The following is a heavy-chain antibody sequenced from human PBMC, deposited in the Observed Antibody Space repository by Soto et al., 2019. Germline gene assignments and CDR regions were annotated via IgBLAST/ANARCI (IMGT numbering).Heavy chain of an antibody. J-gene: IGHJ6*02. CDR3: AKFRTSSYYCEMGL. Sequence: EVQLLESGGGLVQPGGPLRLSCAASGFSFSNYAMSWVRQAPGKGLEWVSVISGGGESTFYADSVKGRFTISRDNSNSTLYLQMSSLRVEDTAIYYCAKFRTSSYYCEMGLWGQGTTVTVAS. CDR1: GFSFSNYA. CDR2: ISGGGEST. V-gene: IGHV3-23*01. D-gene: IGHD1-7*01.